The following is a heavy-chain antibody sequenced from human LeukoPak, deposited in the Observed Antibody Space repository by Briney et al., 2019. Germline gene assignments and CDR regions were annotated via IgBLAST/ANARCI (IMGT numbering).Heavy chain of an antibody. V-gene: IGHV1-2*02. CDR1: GYTFTGYY. CDR2: INPNSGGT. CDR3: ARVFTDYSSGWYEVDY. Sequence: VASVKVSCKASGYTFTGYYMHWVRQAPGQGLEWMGWINPNSGGTNYAQKFQGRVTMTRDTSISTAYMELRSLRSDDTAVYYCARVFTDYSSGWYEVDYWGQGTLVTVSS. D-gene: IGHD6-19*01. J-gene: IGHJ4*02.